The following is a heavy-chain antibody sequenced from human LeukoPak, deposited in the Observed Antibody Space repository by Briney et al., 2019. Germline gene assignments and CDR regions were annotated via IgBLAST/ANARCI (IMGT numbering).Heavy chain of an antibody. CDR3: ARGPPLFDP. CDR1: GFTFSDYT. Sequence: PGGSLRLSCAASGFTFSDYTMTWARQAPGKGLEWISYIDISSSSTYYADSVKGRFTISRDNAKNSLYLQMSSLRAEDTALYYCARGPPLFDPWGQGTLVTVSS. V-gene: IGHV3-48*04. J-gene: IGHJ5*02. CDR2: IDISSSST.